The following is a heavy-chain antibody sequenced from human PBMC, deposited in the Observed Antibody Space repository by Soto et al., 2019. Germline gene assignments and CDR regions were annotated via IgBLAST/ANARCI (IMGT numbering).Heavy chain of an antibody. Sequence: GGSLRLSCAASGFIFENFGMSWVRQAPGKGLEWISSISGSGFKKYYADPVKGRFTISRDNSKSTVYLELNNLSAEDTAVYHCAKNQGVELVPLATVDWFDPWGQGSVVTVSS. D-gene: IGHD1-26*01. J-gene: IGHJ5*02. CDR1: GFIFENFG. CDR3: AKNQGVELVPLATVDWFDP. V-gene: IGHV3-23*01. CDR2: ISGSGFKK.